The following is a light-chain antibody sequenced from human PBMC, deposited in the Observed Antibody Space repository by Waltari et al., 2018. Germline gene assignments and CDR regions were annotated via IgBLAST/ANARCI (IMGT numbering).Light chain of an antibody. V-gene: IGKV1-39*01. CDR3: QQSYSTPYT. Sequence: DIRMTQSPSSLSASVGDRVTITCRASQSISSYLNWYQQKPGKAPKLLIYAASSLYSGVPSRFSGSGSGTDFTLTISSLQPEDFATYYCQQSYSTPYTFGQGTKLEIK. J-gene: IGKJ2*01. CDR2: AAS. CDR1: QSISSY.